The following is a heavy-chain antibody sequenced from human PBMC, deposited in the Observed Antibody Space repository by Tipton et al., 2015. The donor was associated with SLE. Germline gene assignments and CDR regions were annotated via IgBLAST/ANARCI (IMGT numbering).Heavy chain of an antibody. CDR1: GGSIGSHY. CDR3: ARVLGSRYCTNGVCSSPFYFYYYMDV. J-gene: IGHJ6*03. D-gene: IGHD2-8*01. CDR2: ISDIGNT. Sequence: TLSLTCSVSGGSIGSHYWSWIRQPPEKGLEWIGCISDIGNTKYNPSLRSRVTLSADTSNNQFSLTLSSVTAADTALYYCARVLGSRYCTNGVCSSPFYFYYYMDVWGKGTTVTVSS. V-gene: IGHV4-59*11.